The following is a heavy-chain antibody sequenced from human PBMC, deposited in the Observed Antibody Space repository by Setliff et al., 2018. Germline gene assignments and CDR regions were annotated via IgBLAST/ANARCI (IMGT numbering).Heavy chain of an antibody. CDR2: VYYSGTA. V-gene: IGHV4-59*01. CDR3: ARATGFFYVDA. CDR1: DGSLSTYY. D-gene: IGHD3-3*01. Sequence: SSETLSLTCTVSDGSLSTYYWSWIRQPPGKGLEFIGYVYYSGTANYSPSLRSRLTISVDTSKNQFSLKLRSVTAADTAVYYCARATGFFYVDAWGKGTTVTVSS. J-gene: IGHJ6*03.